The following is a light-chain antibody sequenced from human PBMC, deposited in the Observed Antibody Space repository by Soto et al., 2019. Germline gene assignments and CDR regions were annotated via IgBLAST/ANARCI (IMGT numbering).Light chain of an antibody. CDR3: QQSYTTPPT. CDR2: AAS. Sequence: DIQVTQSPSSLSASVVDRVTITFRSSQTISNYLNWYQQKPGKAPKLLIYAASSLQSGVPLRFSGSGSGTDFTLTITSLQPEDFATYYCQQSYTTPPTFGGGTKVDIK. V-gene: IGKV1-39*01. CDR1: QTISNY. J-gene: IGKJ4*01.